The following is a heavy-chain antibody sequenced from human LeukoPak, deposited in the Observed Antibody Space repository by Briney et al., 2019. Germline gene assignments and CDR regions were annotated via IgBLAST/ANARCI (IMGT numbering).Heavy chain of an antibody. Sequence: PSETLSLTCAVYGGSFSGYYWSWIRQPPGKGLEWIGEINHSGSTNYNPSLKSRVTISVDTSKNQLSLKLSSVTAADTAVYYCARESNYHGSGTGWFDPWGRGTLVTVSS. V-gene: IGHV4-34*01. CDR3: ARESNYHGSGTGWFDP. J-gene: IGHJ5*02. CDR2: INHSGST. D-gene: IGHD3-10*01. CDR1: GGSFSGYY.